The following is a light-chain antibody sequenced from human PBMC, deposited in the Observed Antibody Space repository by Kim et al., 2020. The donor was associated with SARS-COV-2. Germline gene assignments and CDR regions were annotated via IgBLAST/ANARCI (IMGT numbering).Light chain of an antibody. CDR2: GKN. J-gene: IGLJ2*01. CDR3: NSRDSNDNVV. CDR1: SLRSYY. V-gene: IGLV3-19*01. Sequence: SSELTQDPAVSVALGQTVRITCQGDSLRSYYASWYQQKPGQAPIVVIYGKNNRPSGIPDRFPGSSSGNTASLTITGTQAGDEADDYCNSRDSNDNVVFGG.